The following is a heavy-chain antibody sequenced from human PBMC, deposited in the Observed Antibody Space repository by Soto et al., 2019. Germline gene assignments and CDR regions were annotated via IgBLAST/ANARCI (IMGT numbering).Heavy chain of an antibody. V-gene: IGHV1-18*04. Sequence: GASVKVSCKASGYTFTSYGISWVRQAPGQGLEWMGWISAYNGNTNYAQKLQRRVTMTTDTSTSTAYMELRSLRSDDTAVYYCAREPGSSGYYPYYYYGMDVWGQGTTVTVYS. J-gene: IGHJ6*02. CDR1: GYTFTSYG. D-gene: IGHD3-22*01. CDR2: ISAYNGNT. CDR3: AREPGSSGYYPYYYYGMDV.